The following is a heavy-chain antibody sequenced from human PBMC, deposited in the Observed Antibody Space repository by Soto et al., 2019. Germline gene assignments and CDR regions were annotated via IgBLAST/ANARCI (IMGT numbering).Heavy chain of an antibody. J-gene: IGHJ5*02. Sequence: QVQLQESGPGLVKPSETLSLTCTVSGVSITDYHWSWIRQSPGRGLEWIGYIFSRGTPNYNPSLKSRVTISVDTSRNQFSLKLNSLTAADTAMYLCAKRFGDYVGWFDPWGQGALVIVSS. D-gene: IGHD4-17*01. CDR3: AKRFGDYVGWFDP. CDR2: IFSRGTP. V-gene: IGHV4-59*01. CDR1: GVSITDYH.